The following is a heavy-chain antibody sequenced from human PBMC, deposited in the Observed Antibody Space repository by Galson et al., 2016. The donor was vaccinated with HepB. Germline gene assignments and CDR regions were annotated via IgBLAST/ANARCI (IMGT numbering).Heavy chain of an antibody. D-gene: IGHD1-26*01. V-gene: IGHV1-3*01. Sequence: SVKVSCKASGYTFTTYSLHWVRLAPGQRLEWMGRINGVLGNTRYSPKFQDRVTITRDTSASTAYMELSSLISEDTALYFCARVLNVGATIFEYWGQGTLVTVSS. J-gene: IGHJ4*02. CDR1: GYTFTTYS. CDR2: INGVLGNT. CDR3: ARVLNVGATIFEY.